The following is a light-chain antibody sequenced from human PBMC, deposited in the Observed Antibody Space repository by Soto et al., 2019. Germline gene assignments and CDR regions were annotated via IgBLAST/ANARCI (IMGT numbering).Light chain of an antibody. CDR2: AAS. CDR1: QSIGYY. V-gene: IGKV1-39*01. J-gene: IGKJ2*02. Sequence: DIQMTQSPSSLSASVGDRVTITCRASQSIGYYLNWYQQKPGTAPKLLIYAASSLQSGVPSRISGSGSGTDFTLTISSLQPEDFATYYCQQSYSTPQSTFGQGTKLEIK. CDR3: QQSYSTPQST.